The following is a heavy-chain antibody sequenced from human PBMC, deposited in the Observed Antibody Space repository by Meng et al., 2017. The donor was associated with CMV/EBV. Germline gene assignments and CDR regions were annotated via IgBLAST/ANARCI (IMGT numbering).Heavy chain of an antibody. D-gene: IGHD1-14*01. V-gene: IGHV3-64*02. CDR3: AKDHAVFDNWFDP. J-gene: IGHJ5*02. CDR1: GFTFSSYA. Sequence: GGSLRLSCAASGFTFSSYAMHWVRQAPGKGLEYVSAISGNGGSTYYADSVKGRFTISRDNSKNTLYLQMNSLRAEDTAVYYCAKDHAVFDNWFDPWGQGTLVTVSS. CDR2: ISGNGGST.